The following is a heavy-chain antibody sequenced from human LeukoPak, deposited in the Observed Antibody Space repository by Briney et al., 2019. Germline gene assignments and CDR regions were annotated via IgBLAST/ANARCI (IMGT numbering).Heavy chain of an antibody. CDR2: IKTKTDGETT. V-gene: IGHV3-15*01. CDR1: GFTFTDAW. J-gene: IGHJ4*02. Sequence: NPGRSLRLSCEASGFTFTDAWMSWVRQAPGNGLEWVGRIKTKTDGETTDYAAAVTGRFTISRDDSKNTVYLQMNSLTSDDTGVYYCTTARVGYWGQGTLVTVSS. CDR3: TTARVGY.